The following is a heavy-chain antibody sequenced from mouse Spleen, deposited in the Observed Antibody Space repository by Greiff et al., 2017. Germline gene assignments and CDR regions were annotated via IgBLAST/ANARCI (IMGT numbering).Heavy chain of an antibody. CDR3: ARKEYGNPYYAMDY. CDR2: IDPSDSYT. CDR1: GYTFTSYW. V-gene: IGHV1-69*01. D-gene: IGHD2-10*02. J-gene: IGHJ4*01. Sequence: QVQLQQPGAELVMPGASVKLSCKASGYTFTSYWMHWVKQRPGQGLEWIGEIDPSDSYTNYNQKFKGKATLTVDKSSSTAYMQLSSLTSEDSAVYYCARKEYGNPYYAMDYWGQGTSVTVSS.